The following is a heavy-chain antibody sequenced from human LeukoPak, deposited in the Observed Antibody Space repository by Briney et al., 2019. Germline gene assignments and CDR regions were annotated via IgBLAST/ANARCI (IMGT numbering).Heavy chain of an antibody. CDR3: AKDTRKGGYYSDY. Sequence: GGSLRLSCAASGFRFSTHDLNWVRQAPGKGLECVSYISRTSTYLYYADSVKGRFTISRDNDKNLLYLQMNNLRAEDTAVYFCAKDTRKGGYYSDYWGQGTVVTVSS. J-gene: IGHJ4*02. CDR1: GFRFSTHD. CDR2: ISRTSTYL. V-gene: IGHV3-21*01. D-gene: IGHD3-22*01.